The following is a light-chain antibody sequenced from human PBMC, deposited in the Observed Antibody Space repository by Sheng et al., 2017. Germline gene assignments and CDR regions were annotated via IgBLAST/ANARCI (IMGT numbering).Light chain of an antibody. CDR2: AAS. Sequence: TQSPATLSLSPGERATLSCRASQSVSSSLAWYQQKPGKAPKLLLYAASRLESGVPSRFSGSGSGTDYTLTISSLQPEDFATYYCQQYYSTPXPTFGGRDQGWR. V-gene: IGKV1-NL1*01. CDR3: QQYYSTPXPT. CDR1: QSVSSS. J-gene: IGKJ4*02.